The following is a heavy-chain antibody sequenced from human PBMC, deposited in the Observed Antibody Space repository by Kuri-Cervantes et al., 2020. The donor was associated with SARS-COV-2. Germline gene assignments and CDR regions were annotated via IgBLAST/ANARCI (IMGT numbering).Heavy chain of an antibody. CDR2: ISSNGGST. D-gene: IGHD4-17*01. CDR1: GFTFSSYA. V-gene: IGHV3-64D*08. CDR3: VKDVGYGDLAFVY. Sequence: GGSLRLSCSASGFTFSSYAMHWVRQAPGKGLEYVSAISSNGGSTYYADSVKGRFTISRDNSKNTLYLQMSSLRAEDTAVYYCVKDVGYGDLAFVYWGQGTLVTVSS. J-gene: IGHJ4*02.